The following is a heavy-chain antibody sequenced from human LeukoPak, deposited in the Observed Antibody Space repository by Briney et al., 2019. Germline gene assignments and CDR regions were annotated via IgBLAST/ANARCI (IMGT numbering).Heavy chain of an antibody. CDR1: GYSFTNSW. D-gene: IGHD1-26*01. CDR2: VYPADSDT. J-gene: IGHJ4*02. Sequence: GESLQISCKGSGYSFTNSWIGWVRQRPGKGLEWMGIVYPADSDTRYSPSFHGQVTISADKSITTAYLQWSSLKASDTAMYYCARYSGTYSKSFDYWGQGTLVTVSS. CDR3: ARYSGTYSKSFDY. V-gene: IGHV5-51*01.